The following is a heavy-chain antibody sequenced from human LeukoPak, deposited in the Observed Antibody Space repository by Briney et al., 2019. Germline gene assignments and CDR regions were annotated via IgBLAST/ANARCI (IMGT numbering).Heavy chain of an antibody. CDR1: GYTFTSYG. CDR3: ARVWCSGGSCYSSRGAFDI. CDR2: IISIFGTA. J-gene: IGHJ3*02. Sequence: SVKVSCKASGYTFTSYGISWVRQAPGQGLECMGGIISIFGTANYAQKFQGRVTITADESTSTAYMELSSLRYEDAAVYYCARVWCSGGSCYSSRGAFDIWGQGTMVTVSS. D-gene: IGHD2-15*01. V-gene: IGHV1-69*13.